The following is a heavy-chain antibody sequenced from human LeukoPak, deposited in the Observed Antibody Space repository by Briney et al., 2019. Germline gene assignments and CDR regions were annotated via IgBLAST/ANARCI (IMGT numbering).Heavy chain of an antibody. Sequence: EASVKVSCKASGYTFTSYDINWVRQATGQGLEWMGGIIPIFGTANYAQKFQGRATITADESTSTAYMELSSLRSEDTAVYYCASGGSGWYNRYYYYYGMDVWGKGTTVTASS. J-gene: IGHJ6*04. D-gene: IGHD6-19*01. CDR3: ASGGSGWYNRYYYYYGMDV. CDR1: GYTFTSYD. V-gene: IGHV1-69*13. CDR2: IIPIFGTA.